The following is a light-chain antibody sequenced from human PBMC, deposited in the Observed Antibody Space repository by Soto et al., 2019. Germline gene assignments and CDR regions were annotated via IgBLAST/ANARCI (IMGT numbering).Light chain of an antibody. V-gene: IGKV3-15*01. CDR3: HQSNKWPYT. J-gene: IGKJ2*01. CDR1: QDVSDN. Sequence: EIVMTQSPATLSVSPGQRVTLSCRASQDVSDNLAWYQQKPGQPPRLLFYGASTRATTIPARFSGSGSGTEFTLTISSLQSEDFAVYYCHQSNKWPYTFGQGTRLDIK. CDR2: GAS.